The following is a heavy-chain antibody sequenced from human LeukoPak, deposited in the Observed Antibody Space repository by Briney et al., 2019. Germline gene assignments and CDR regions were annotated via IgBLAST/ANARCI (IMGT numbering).Heavy chain of an antibody. CDR3: ARERIVVVPAAILGWFDP. J-gene: IGHJ5*02. D-gene: IGHD2-2*02. CDR2: IWYDGSNK. Sequence: GGSLRLSCAASGFTFSSYGMHWVRQAPGKGLEWVAVIWYDGSNKYYADSVKGRFTISRGNSKNTLYLQMNSLRAEDTAVYYCARERIVVVPAAILGWFDPWGQGTLVTVSS. CDR1: GFTFSSYG. V-gene: IGHV3-33*01.